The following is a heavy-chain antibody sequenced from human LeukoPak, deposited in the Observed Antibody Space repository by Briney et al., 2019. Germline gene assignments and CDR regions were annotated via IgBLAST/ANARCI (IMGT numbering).Heavy chain of an antibody. CDR3: ARSEKGYSYGYAEASFDY. J-gene: IGHJ4*02. Sequence: WGYLRLSCAASGFTFSIYEMNWVRQAPGQGLEWVSYISSSGSTIYYADSVKGPFTISRDNATTSLYLHMNCLSAEDTAVYYCARSEKGYSYGYAEASFDYWGQGTLVTVSS. V-gene: IGHV3-48*03. D-gene: IGHD5-18*01. CDR2: ISSSGSTI. CDR1: GFTFSIYE.